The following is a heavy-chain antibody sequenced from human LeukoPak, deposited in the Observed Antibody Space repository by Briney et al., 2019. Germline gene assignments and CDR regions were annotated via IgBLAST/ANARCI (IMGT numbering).Heavy chain of an antibody. V-gene: IGHV1-8*01. CDR2: MNPNSGNT. D-gene: IGHD3-3*01. Sequence: ASVKVSCKASGYTFTSYDINWVRQATGQGLEWMGWMNPNSGNTGYAQKFQGRVTMTRNTSISTAYMELSSLRSEDTAVYYCARGPYRRYDFWSGYYEDYYYYYMDVWGKGTTVTVSS. CDR3: ARGPYRRYDFWSGYYEDYYYYYMDV. J-gene: IGHJ6*03. CDR1: GYTFTSYD.